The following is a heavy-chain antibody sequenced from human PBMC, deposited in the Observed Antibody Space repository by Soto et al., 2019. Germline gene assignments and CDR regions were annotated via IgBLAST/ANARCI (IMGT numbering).Heavy chain of an antibody. CDR1: GGTFSSYA. V-gene: IGHV1-69*01. Sequence: QVQLVQSGAEVKKPGSSVKVSCKASGGTFSSYAISWVRQAPGQGLEWMGGIIPIFGTANYAQKFQGRVTITADESTSTAYMELSSLRSEDTAVYYCARKRCSGGSCHLYYYYGMDVWGQGTTVTVSS. D-gene: IGHD2-15*01. CDR3: ARKRCSGGSCHLYYYYGMDV. J-gene: IGHJ6*02. CDR2: IIPIFGTA.